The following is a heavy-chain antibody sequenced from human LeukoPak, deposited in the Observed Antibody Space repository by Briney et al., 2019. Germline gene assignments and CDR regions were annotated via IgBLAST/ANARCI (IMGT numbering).Heavy chain of an antibody. Sequence: GESLKISCKGSGYTFTGYYMHWVRQAPGQGLEWMGWINPNSGGTNYAQKFQGWVTMTRDTSISTAYMELSRLRSDDTAVYYCARGGVVVAAKGLNWFDPWGQGTLVTVSS. V-gene: IGHV1-2*04. CDR1: GYTFTGYY. CDR2: INPNSGGT. D-gene: IGHD2-15*01. CDR3: ARGGVVVAAKGLNWFDP. J-gene: IGHJ5*02.